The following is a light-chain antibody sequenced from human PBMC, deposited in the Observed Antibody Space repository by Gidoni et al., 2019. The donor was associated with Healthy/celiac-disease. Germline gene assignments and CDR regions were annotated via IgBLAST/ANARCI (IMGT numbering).Light chain of an antibody. CDR3: QQYNSYPRT. Sequence: IHFTQFPSTLSASVCDRVTITCRASQRISSWLAWYQQKPGKAPKLLIYKASSLESGVPSRFSGSGSGTECTRTISSLQPDDFATYYCQQYNSYPRTFGQGTKVEIK. CDR1: QRISSW. CDR2: KAS. J-gene: IGKJ1*01. V-gene: IGKV1-5*03.